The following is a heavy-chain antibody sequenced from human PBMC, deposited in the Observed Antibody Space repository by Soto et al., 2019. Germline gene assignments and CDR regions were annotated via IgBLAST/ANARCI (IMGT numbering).Heavy chain of an antibody. J-gene: IGHJ6*02. D-gene: IGHD2-8*01. V-gene: IGHV4-4*07. CDR1: AGSISTYY. Sequence: ASETLSLTCTVSAGSISTYYWNWIRQSAGKGLEWIGQIHTSGNTNYDPALTGRVSMSLDASRNQFSLRLTSATAADTATYYCARGGMAPAYYNAMDVWGRGATVTVSS. CDR3: ARGGMAPAYYNAMDV. CDR2: IHTSGNT.